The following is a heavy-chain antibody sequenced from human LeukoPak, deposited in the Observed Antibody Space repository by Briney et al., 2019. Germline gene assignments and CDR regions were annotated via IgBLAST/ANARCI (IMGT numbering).Heavy chain of an antibody. CDR2: ISSTSSFI. D-gene: IGHD3-22*01. V-gene: IGHV3-48*01. CDR3: ARTDYYDSSALDY. CDR1: GFIFSSYG. J-gene: IGHJ4*02. Sequence: GGSLRLSCVASGFIFSSYGMNWVRQAPGKGLEWVSYISSTSSFIYYADSVKGRFTISRDNAKKSLYLQMNSLRAEDTAVYYCARTDYYDSSALDYWGQGTLVTASS.